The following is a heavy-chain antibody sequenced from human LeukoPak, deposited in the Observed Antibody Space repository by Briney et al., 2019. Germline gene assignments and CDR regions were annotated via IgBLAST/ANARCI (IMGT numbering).Heavy chain of an antibody. V-gene: IGHV3-9*01. CDR2: ISWNSGSI. CDR3: AKDGGY. J-gene: IGHJ4*02. Sequence: GGSLRLSCAASGFTFDDYAMHWVRQAPGKGLEWVSGISWNSGSIGYADSVKGRFTISRDNAKNSPYLQMNSLRAEDTALYYCAKDGGYWGQGTLVTVSS. D-gene: IGHD3-16*01. CDR1: GFTFDDYA.